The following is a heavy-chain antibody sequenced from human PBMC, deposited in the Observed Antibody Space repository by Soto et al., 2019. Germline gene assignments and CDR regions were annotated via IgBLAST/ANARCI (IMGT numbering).Heavy chain of an antibody. CDR1: GGSISSYY. D-gene: IGHD5-18*01. Sequence: ETLSLTCTVSGGSISSYYWSWIRQPPGKGLEWIGYIYYSGSTNYNPSLKSRVTISVDTSKNQFSLKLSSVTAADTAVYYCARSGFSGYSYGYVNDYWGQGTLVTVSS. CDR2: IYYSGST. CDR3: ARSGFSGYSYGYVNDY. V-gene: IGHV4-59*01. J-gene: IGHJ4*02.